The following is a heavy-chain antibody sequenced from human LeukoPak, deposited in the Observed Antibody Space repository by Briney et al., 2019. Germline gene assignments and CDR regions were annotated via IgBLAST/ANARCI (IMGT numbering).Heavy chain of an antibody. CDR3: ARGDTAMVLFPFDY. V-gene: IGHV4-34*01. J-gene: IGHJ4*02. CDR1: GGSFSGYY. D-gene: IGHD5-18*01. Sequence: SETLSLTCAVYGGSFSGYYWSWIRQPPGKGLEWIGEINHSGSTNYNPSLKSRVTISVDTSKNQFSLKLSSVTAADTAVYYCARGDTAMVLFPFDYWGQGTLVTVSS. CDR2: INHSGST.